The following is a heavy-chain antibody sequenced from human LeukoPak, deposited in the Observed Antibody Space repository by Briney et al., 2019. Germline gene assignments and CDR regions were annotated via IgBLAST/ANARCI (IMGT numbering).Heavy chain of an antibody. J-gene: IGHJ5*02. D-gene: IGHD2-2*01. V-gene: IGHV7-4-1*02. CDR2: INTNTGNP. CDR1: GYTFTSYA. Sequence: ASVKVSCKASGYTFTSYAMNWVRQAPGQGLEWMGWINTNTGNPTYAQGFAGRVVFSLDTSVSTAYLQISSLKAEDTAVYYCARGVVPAAMLRHHWFDPWGQGTLVTVSS. CDR3: ARGVVPAAMLRHHWFDP.